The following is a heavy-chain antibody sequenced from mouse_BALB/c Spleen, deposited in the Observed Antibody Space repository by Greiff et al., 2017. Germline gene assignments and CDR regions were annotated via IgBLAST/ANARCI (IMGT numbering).Heavy chain of an antibody. Sequence: EVMLVESGGGLVQPGGSLRLSCATSGFTFTDYYMSWVRQPPGKALEWLGFIRNKANGYTTEYSASVKGRFTISRDNSQSILYLQMNTLRAEDSATYYCARDSYDSSYDYWGQGTTLTVSS. CDR3: ARDSYDSSYDY. V-gene: IGHV7-3*02. J-gene: IGHJ2*01. CDR2: IRNKANGYTT. CDR1: GFTFTDYY. D-gene: IGHD1-1*01.